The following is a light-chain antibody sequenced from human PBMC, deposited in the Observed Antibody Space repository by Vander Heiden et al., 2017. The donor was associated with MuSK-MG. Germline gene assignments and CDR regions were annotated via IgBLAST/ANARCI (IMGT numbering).Light chain of an antibody. CDR1: QGIRNY. Sequence: DLQMTQSPSPLSASVADRVTIIRRASQGIRNYLAWFQRKPGKAPKSLVYSTSTLQDGVPSRFSGSGSGTDCTLTISSLQPEDFATYCCQQYNSYPITFGQGTRLEIK. J-gene: IGKJ5*01. CDR3: QQYNSYPIT. CDR2: STS. V-gene: IGKV1-16*01.